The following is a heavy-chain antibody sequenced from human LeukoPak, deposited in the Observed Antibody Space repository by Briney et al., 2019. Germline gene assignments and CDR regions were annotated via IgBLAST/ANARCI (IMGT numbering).Heavy chain of an antibody. Sequence: ASAKVSCKVSGDTPTELSMHWVCQAPGKGLERGGGFDLEDGETIYAQKFQGRVTMTEDTSTDPAYMELSSLRSEDTAVYYGASPGPGRDIGGDYWGQGTLVTVSS. CDR3: ASPGPGRDIGGDY. CDR1: GDTPTELS. D-gene: IGHD3-16*02. CDR2: FDLEDGET. J-gene: IGHJ4*02. V-gene: IGHV1-24*01.